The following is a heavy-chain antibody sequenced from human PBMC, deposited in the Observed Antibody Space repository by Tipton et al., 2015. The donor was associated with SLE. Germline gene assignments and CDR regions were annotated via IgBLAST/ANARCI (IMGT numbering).Heavy chain of an antibody. CDR2: MSSSGSTI. CDR3: AMRGSRPTG. Sequence: SLRLSCAASGFTFSSYSMNWVRQAPGKGLEWVSYMSSSGSTIYYADSVKGRFTISRDNAKNSLYLQMNSLRAEDTAVYYCAMRGSRPTGWGQGTLVTVSA. CDR1: GFTFSSYS. V-gene: IGHV3-48*04. J-gene: IGHJ4*02. D-gene: IGHD2-15*01.